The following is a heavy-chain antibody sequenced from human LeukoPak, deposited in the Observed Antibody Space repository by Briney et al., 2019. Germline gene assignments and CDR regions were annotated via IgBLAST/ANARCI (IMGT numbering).Heavy chain of an antibody. CDR2: IIPIFGTA. D-gene: IGHD2-15*01. CDR3: ARVPSSYCSGGSCYSGWFDP. V-gene: IGHV1-69*06. CDR1: GGTFSSYA. J-gene: IGHJ5*02. Sequence: GASVKVSCKASGGTFSSYAISWVRQAPGQGLEWMGGIIPIFGTANYAQKFQGRVTITADKSTSTAYMELSSLRSEDTAVYYCARVPSSYCSGGSCYSGWFDPWGQGTLVTVSS.